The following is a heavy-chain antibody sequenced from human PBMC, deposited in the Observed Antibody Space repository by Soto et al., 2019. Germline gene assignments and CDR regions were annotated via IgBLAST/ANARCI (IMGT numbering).Heavy chain of an antibody. CDR1: GDSVSSNSAA. J-gene: IGHJ5*02. V-gene: IGHV6-1*01. CDR2: TYYRSKWYN. D-gene: IGHD6-19*01. CDR3: ARDLGGSSGWYVRLWFDP. Sequence: SQTLSLTCAISGDSVSSNSAAWNWIRQSPSRGLEWLGRTYYRSKWYNDYAVSVKSRITINPDTSKNQFSLQLNSVTPEDTAVYYCARDLGGSSGWYVRLWFDPWGQGTLVTVSS.